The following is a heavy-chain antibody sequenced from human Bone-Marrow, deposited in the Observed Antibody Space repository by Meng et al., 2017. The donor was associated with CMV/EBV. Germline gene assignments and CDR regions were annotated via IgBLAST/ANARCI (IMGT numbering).Heavy chain of an antibody. J-gene: IGHJ3*02. CDR3: VRAEYCDDDPCFNEPFDI. CDR1: GFPFRDYY. CDR2: SRAKFRSYTT. Sequence: GESLKISCATSGFPFRDYYIDWVRQAPGKGLEWVGRSRAKFRSYTTEFAASVKGRFSISRDESQSSLYLQMNSLKTEDTALYYCVRAEYCDDDPCFNEPFDIWGQGTMVTVSS. V-gene: IGHV3-72*01. D-gene: IGHD2/OR15-2a*01.